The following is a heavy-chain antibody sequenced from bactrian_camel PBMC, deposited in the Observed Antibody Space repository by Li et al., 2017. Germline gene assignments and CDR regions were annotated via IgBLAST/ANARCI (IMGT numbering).Heavy chain of an antibody. J-gene: IGHJ4*01. CDR3: ATWWEH. D-gene: IGHD7*01. CDR2: INRGGDTT. Sequence: VQLVESGGGLVQPGGSLRLSCAASGFTFSSYAMSWVRQAPGKGLEWVSVINRGGDTTYYADSVKGRFTISRDNAKNTLYLQFDSLKTDDTAMCYCATWWEHWGQGTQVTVS. CDR1: GFTFSSYA. V-gene: IGHV3S31*01.